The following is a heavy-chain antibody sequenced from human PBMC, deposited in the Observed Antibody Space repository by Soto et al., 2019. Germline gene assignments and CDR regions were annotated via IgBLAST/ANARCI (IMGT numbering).Heavy chain of an antibody. CDR2: IISGGTRV. CDR3: ARERTSKGGLDI. V-gene: IGHV3-74*01. CDR1: GFTFSSDW. Sequence: EVQLVEAGGGLVQPGGSLRLSCAASGFTFSSDWMNWVRQSPGKGLEWVSRIISGGTRVSYADSVKGRFTITRDNAKNTLYLEMHSLPVDDTAVYYCARERTSKGGLDIWGQGTTVTVSS. J-gene: IGHJ6*02.